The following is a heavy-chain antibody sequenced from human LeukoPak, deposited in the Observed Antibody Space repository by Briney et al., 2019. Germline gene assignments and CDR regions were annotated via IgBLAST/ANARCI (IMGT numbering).Heavy chain of an antibody. Sequence: GGSLRLSCAPSGFTFSIYSMNWVRQAPGKGLEWVSSISSSSSYIYYADSVKGRFTISRDNAKNSLYLQMNSLRAEDTAVYYCARAPGYCSSTSCPPYYFDYWGQGTLVTVSS. CDR1: GFTFSIYS. CDR3: ARAPGYCSSTSCPPYYFDY. CDR2: ISSSSSYI. J-gene: IGHJ4*02. D-gene: IGHD2-2*01. V-gene: IGHV3-21*01.